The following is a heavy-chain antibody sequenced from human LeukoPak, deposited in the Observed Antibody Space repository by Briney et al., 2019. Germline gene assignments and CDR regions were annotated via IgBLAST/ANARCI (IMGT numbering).Heavy chain of an antibody. Sequence: SETLSLTCTVSGGYISSDYWSWIRQPPGKGLEWIGYIHYRGRTDYNPSLKSRVTISVDTSKTQFSLKLSSVTAADTAVYYCATLRGSSSAVFDYWGQGTLVTVSS. V-gene: IGHV4-59*08. D-gene: IGHD2-2*01. CDR1: GGYISSDY. J-gene: IGHJ4*02. CDR2: IHYRGRT. CDR3: ATLRGSSSAVFDY.